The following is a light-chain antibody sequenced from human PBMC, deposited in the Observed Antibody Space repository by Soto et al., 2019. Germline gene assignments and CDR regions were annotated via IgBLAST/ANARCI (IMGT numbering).Light chain of an antibody. CDR2: GAS. V-gene: IGKV3-15*01. CDR1: QSVSNN. CDR3: QQYDSWPPVT. J-gene: IGKJ5*01. Sequence: EIMIRQSPVTLTKSPGERVTLSCRASQSVSNNLAWYQQKSGQAPRLLIYGASTRVTGIPARFSGSGSGTEFTLTISSLQSEDFAIYYCQQYDSWPPVTFGQGTRLEIK.